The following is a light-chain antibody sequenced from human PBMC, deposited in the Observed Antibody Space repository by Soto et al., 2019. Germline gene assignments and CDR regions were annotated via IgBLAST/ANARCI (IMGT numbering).Light chain of an antibody. Sequence: DIQMTQSPSTLSASIGDRVTITCRASQSITRWLAWYQQKPGKAPKLLIYDAYSLESGVPSRFSATVSGTEFSLTITSLQPEDFATYYCQQLFDSPITFGQGTRLEI. CDR3: QQLFDSPIT. CDR2: DAY. J-gene: IGKJ5*01. CDR1: QSITRW. V-gene: IGKV1-5*01.